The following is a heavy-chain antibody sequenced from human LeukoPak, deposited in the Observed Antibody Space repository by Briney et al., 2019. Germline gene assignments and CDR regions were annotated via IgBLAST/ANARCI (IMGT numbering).Heavy chain of an antibody. Sequence: QPGRSLRLSCAASGFTFSSYAMHWVRQAPGKGLEWVAVISYDGSNKYYADSVKGRFTISRDNSKNTLYLQMNSLRAEDTAVYYCARDVQPLRFLEWPPYYYYYGMDVWGQGTTVTVSS. CDR2: ISYDGSNK. V-gene: IGHV3-30-3*01. CDR1: GFTFSSYA. D-gene: IGHD3-3*01. J-gene: IGHJ6*02. CDR3: ARDVQPLRFLEWPPYYYYYGMDV.